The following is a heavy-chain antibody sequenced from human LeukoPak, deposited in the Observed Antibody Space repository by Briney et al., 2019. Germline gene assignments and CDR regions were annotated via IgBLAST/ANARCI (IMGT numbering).Heavy chain of an antibody. J-gene: IGHJ6*03. D-gene: IGHD4-23*01. CDR2: IYCGGST. CDR1: GGSISSYY. V-gene: IGHV4-59*01. CDR3: ATRAYGGTSGGAYYYYMDV. Sequence: TSETLSLTCTVSGGSISSYYWSWIRQPPGKGLEWIGYIYCGGSTNYNPSLKSRVTISVDTSKNQFSLKLSTVTAADTAVYYCATRAYGGTSGGAYYYYMDVWGKGTTVTVSS.